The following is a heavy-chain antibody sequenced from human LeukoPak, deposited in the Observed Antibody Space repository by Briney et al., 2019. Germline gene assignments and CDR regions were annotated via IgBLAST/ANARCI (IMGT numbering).Heavy chain of an antibody. J-gene: IGHJ6*03. Sequence: GAAVKVSCKASGYTFTSYGISGVRQAAGQGLEWMGWISAYNCNTNYAQKLQGGVTMHTDTPTSTAYMELRSLRSDDTAVYYCARVLLGGGYYYMDVWGKGTTVTISS. D-gene: IGHD3-10*01. CDR3: ARVLLGGGYYYMDV. V-gene: IGHV1-18*01. CDR2: ISAYNCNT. CDR1: GYTFTSYG.